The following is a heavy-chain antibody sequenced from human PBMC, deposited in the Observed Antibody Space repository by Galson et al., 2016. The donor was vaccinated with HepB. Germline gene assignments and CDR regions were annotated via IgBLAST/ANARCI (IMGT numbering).Heavy chain of an antibody. CDR1: GGSFSSYI. CDR2: IIPIFGTA. Sequence: SVKVSCKASGGSFSSYIISWVRQAPGQGLEWMGGIIPIFGTANYAQKFQGRVTITADESTSTTYMALSSLRSDDTAVYYCARRRLGSGYDPGDHRFDYWGQGTLVTVSS. D-gene: IGHD5-12*01. J-gene: IGHJ4*02. CDR3: ARRRLGSGYDPGDHRFDY. V-gene: IGHV1-69*13.